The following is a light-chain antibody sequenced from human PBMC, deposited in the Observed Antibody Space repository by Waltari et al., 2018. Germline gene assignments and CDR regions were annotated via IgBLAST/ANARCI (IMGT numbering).Light chain of an antibody. CDR1: SSDVGNYNY. CDR2: DVY. Sequence: QSALTQPRSVSGSPGQSVTISCTGTSSDVGNYNYVSWYQQHPGKAPKVIIYDVYKRPSGLPDRSSDLKSGNTASLTISGLQAEDGADYYCCSYADTSTYVFGTVTQVLVL. V-gene: IGLV2-11*01. CDR3: CSYADTSTYV. J-gene: IGLJ1*01.